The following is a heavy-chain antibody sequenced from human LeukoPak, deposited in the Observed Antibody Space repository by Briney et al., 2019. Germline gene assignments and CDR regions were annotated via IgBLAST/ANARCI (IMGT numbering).Heavy chain of an antibody. J-gene: IGHJ4*02. V-gene: IGHV4-31*03. CDR3: AKNGIYCLDS. D-gene: IGHD1-14*01. CDR2: IYYSGST. Sequence: SETLSLTCTVSGSSISSGGYYWSWIRQHPGKGLEWIGYIYYSGSTYYNPSLKSRVTISVDTSKNQFSLKLSSVTAADTAIYYCAKNGIYCLDSWGQGTLVTVSS. CDR1: GSSISSGGYY.